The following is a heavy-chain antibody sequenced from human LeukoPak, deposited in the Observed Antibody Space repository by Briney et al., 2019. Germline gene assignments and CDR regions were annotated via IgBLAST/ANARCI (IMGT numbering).Heavy chain of an antibody. D-gene: IGHD3-22*01. Sequence: GASVKVSCKASGYTFTSYYMHWVRQAPGQGLERMGIINPSGGSTSYAQKFQGRVTMTRDMSTSTVYMELSSLRSEDTAVYYCAREALEVYYYDSSGNYNWFDPWGQGTLVTVSS. CDR1: GYTFTSYY. V-gene: IGHV1-46*01. J-gene: IGHJ5*02. CDR2: INPSGGST. CDR3: AREALEVYYYDSSGNYNWFDP.